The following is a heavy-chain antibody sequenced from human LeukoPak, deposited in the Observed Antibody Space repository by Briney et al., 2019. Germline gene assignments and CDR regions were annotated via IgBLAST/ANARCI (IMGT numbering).Heavy chain of an antibody. Sequence: PGGSLRLSCVASGFRFGSFYMSWVRQAPGKGLEWVAQINQDGSGTFYVDSARGRFTISRDNAETSAFLQMDSLTAEDTAVYYCVREQWYRLDYWGQGTLVTVSS. V-gene: IGHV3-7*01. CDR3: VREQWYRLDY. D-gene: IGHD6-19*01. J-gene: IGHJ4*02. CDR2: INQDGSGT. CDR1: GFRFGSFY.